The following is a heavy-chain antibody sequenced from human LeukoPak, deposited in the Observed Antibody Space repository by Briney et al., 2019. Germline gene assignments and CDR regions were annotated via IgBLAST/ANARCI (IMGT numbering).Heavy chain of an antibody. Sequence: EGSLRLSCAASGFTFSSYSMNWVRQAPGKGLEWVSSISSGSSFIYYADSGKGRFTISRHIAKNSLYLQMNSLRAEDTAVYYCARTDYYDKSIDYWGQGTLVTVSS. CDR1: GFTFSSYS. CDR2: ISSGSSFI. V-gene: IGHV3-21*01. D-gene: IGHD3-22*01. CDR3: ARTDYYDKSIDY. J-gene: IGHJ4*02.